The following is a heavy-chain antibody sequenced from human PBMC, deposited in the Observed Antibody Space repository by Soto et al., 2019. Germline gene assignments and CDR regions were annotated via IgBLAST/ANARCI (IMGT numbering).Heavy chain of an antibody. Sequence: VQVLATGGGLIQPGGSLRLSCAASGFTVNSNYMSWVRQAPGEGLQWVSITNTGGTTYYADSVKGRFTVSRDNSKNTLYLPMNRRRAEDTAVDYCAKGDGFILAVWGQGTTVSVSS. J-gene: IGHJ6*02. CDR3: AKGDGFILAV. CDR1: GFTVNSNY. D-gene: IGHD1-26*01. V-gene: IGHV3-53*02. CDR2: TNTGGTT.